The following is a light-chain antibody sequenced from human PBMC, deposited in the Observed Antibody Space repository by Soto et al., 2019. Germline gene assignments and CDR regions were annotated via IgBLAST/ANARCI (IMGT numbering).Light chain of an antibody. V-gene: IGLV2-14*01. CDR3: SSDTSSSS. CDR1: SSDVGGYNY. J-gene: IGLJ1*01. CDR2: EVS. Sequence: QSVLTQPASVSGSPGQSITISCTGTSSDVGGYNYVSWYQQHPGKAPKLMIYEVSNRPSGVSNRFSGSKSGNTASLTISGLQAEDEADYYCSSDTSSSSFGTGTKLTVL.